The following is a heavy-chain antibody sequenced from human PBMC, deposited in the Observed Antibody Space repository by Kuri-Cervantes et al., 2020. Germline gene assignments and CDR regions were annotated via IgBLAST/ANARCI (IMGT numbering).Heavy chain of an antibody. CDR2: IYYSGGT. J-gene: IGHJ6*02. D-gene: IGHD4-23*01. CDR3: ARVTPSTTVTLWSYYYYGMDI. CDR1: GGSISSSSYY. V-gene: IGHV4-61*01. Sequence: SETLSLTCTVSGGSISSSSYYWSWIRQPPGKGLEWIGYIYYSGGTNYNPSLKSRVTISVDTSKNQFSLKMNSVTAADTAVYYCARVTPSTTVTLWSYYYYGMDIWGQGTTVTVSS.